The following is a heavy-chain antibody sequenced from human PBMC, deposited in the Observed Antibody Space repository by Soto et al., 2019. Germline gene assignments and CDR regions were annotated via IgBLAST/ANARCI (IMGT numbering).Heavy chain of an antibody. CDR2: ISGSGGST. CDR3: ANSRDTDGPFEY. J-gene: IGHJ4*02. Sequence: GWSLRLSCAASGFTFSSYAMSLVRQASGKGLEWVSAISGSGGSTYYADSVKGRFTISRDNSKNTLYLQMNSLRAEDTAVYYCANSRDTDGPFEYWGQGTLVTVS. D-gene: IGHD5-18*01. CDR1: GFTFSSYA. V-gene: IGHV3-23*01.